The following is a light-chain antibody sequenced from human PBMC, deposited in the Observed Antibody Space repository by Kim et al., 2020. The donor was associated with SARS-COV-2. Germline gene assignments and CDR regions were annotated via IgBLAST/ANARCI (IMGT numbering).Light chain of an antibody. CDR1: SSNSGNYY. CDR3: GTWDNSLSGWV. J-gene: IGLJ3*02. CDR2: DNN. Sequence: GQKVTISCFGSSSNSGNYYVSWYQQVPGTAPKLLIYDNNKRPSGIPDRFSGSKSGTSATLGITGLQTGDEADYYCGTWDNSLSGWVFGGGTQLTVL. V-gene: IGLV1-51*01.